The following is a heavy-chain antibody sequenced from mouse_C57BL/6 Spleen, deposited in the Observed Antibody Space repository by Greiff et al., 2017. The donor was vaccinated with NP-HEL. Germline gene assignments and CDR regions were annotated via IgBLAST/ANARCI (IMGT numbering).Heavy chain of an antibody. CDR3: ASYSSGPLFAY. V-gene: IGHV3-6*01. J-gene: IGHJ3*01. CDR1: GYSITSGYY. Sequence: DVQLQESGPGLVKPSQSLSLTCSVTGYSITSGYYWNWIRQFPGNKLEWMGYISYDGSNNYNPSLKNRISITRDTSKNQFFLKLNSVTTEDTATYYCASYSSGPLFAYWGQGTLVTVSA. CDR2: ISYDGSN. D-gene: IGHD3-2*02.